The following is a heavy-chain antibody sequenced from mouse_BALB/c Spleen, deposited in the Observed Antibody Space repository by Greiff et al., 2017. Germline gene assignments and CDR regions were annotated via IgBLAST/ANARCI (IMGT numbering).Heavy chain of an antibody. CDR3: ARGGNYYGSKFYYAMDY. J-gene: IGHJ4*01. CDR1: GYSFTGYF. CDR2: INPYNGDT. V-gene: IGHV1-20*02. Sequence: VQLKDSGPELVKPGASVKISCKASGYSFTGYFMNWVMQSHGKSLEWIGRINPYNGDTFYNQKFKGKATLTVDKSSSTAHMELRSLASEDSAVYYCARGGNYYGSKFYYAMDYWGQGTSVTVSS. D-gene: IGHD1-2*01.